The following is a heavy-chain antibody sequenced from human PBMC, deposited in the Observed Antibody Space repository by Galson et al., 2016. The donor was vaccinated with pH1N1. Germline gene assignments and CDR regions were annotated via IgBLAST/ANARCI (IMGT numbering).Heavy chain of an antibody. CDR3: ARGYSKSSQFDY. J-gene: IGHJ4*02. D-gene: IGHD5-12*01. Sequence: SVKVSCKASGSTFGDHSVYWVRQAPGQGLEWMGGLIPILDSAHYAQKFQDRITITADESTRTAYLELSSLRSEDTAMYFCARGYSKSSQFDYWGQGTLVTVSS. CDR1: GSTFGDHS. CDR2: LIPILDSA. V-gene: IGHV1-69*13.